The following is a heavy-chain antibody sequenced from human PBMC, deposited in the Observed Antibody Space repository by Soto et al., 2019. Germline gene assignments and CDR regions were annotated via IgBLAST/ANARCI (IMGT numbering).Heavy chain of an antibody. CDR1: GGSISSNNYY. V-gene: IGHV4-39*01. Sequence: QLQLQESGPGLVKPSETLSLTCTVSGGSISSNNYYWGWIRQPPGKGLEWIGSVYYSGTTYYIPTIRSRLTIYLDTSNNQFYLKLSSVTAADTAVYYCARLRGEYYDTKGRLFDPWGQGTLVTVSS. D-gene: IGHD3-22*01. J-gene: IGHJ5*02. CDR3: ARLRGEYYDTKGRLFDP. CDR2: VYYSGTT.